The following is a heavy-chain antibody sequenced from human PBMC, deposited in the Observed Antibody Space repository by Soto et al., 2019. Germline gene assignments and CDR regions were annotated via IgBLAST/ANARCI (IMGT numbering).Heavy chain of an antibody. CDR3: ARIKWGLNYYNGMDV. CDR2: INPKTAAT. Sequence: QVQLVQSGAEVKKSGASVKVSCKPSGYSFSDYFIQWVRQAPGQGLEWVAWINPKTAATNYAKKFQGTVSLTWETSSTTAYMELTRLRPDDTAVYYCARIKWGLNYYNGMDVWGQGTTVNVSS. CDR1: GYSFSDYF. J-gene: IGHJ6*02. D-gene: IGHD1-26*01. V-gene: IGHV1-2*02.